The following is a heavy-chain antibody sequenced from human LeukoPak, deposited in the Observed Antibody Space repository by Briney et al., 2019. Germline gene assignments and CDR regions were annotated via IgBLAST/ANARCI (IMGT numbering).Heavy chain of an antibody. D-gene: IGHD6-13*01. CDR1: GGSISSSSYY. V-gene: IGHV4-39*07. CDR2: IYYSGST. J-gene: IGHJ2*01. Sequence: PSETLSLTCAVSGGSISSSSYYWGWIRQPPGKGLEWIGSIYYSGSTYYNPSLKSRVTISVDTSKNQFSLKLSSVTAADTAVYYCARGSSWSYWYFDLWGRGTLVTVSS. CDR3: ARGSSWSYWYFDL.